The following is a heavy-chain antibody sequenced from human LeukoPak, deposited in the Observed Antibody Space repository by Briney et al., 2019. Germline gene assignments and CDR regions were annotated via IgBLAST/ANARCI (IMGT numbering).Heavy chain of an antibody. V-gene: IGHV4-39*01. D-gene: IGHD5-24*01. CDR3: ARRLRWLTKDAFDI. J-gene: IGHJ3*02. CDR2: IYYTGNT. Sequence: SQTLSLTCTVSAPSLSSSSYFCGWLRQPPGKGLEWIGSIYYTGNTYYNASFKSRVTISVDPSKNKFSLMLSSVTAADTAVYYCARRLRWLTKDAFDIWGQGTKGTVSS. CDR1: APSLSSSSYF.